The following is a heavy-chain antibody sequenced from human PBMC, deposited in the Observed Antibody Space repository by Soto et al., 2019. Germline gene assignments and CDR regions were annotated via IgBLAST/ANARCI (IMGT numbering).Heavy chain of an antibody. Sequence: QVQLVQSGAEMKKPGSSVKVSCKASGGTFSSYAISWVRQAPGQGLEWMGGIIPIFGTANYAQKFQGRVTITADESTSTAYMALSSLRSEDTAVYYCAREQLGYCSGGSCWGRDYYYYGMDVWGQGTTVTVSS. V-gene: IGHV1-69*01. D-gene: IGHD2-15*01. CDR2: IIPIFGTA. CDR1: GGTFSSYA. CDR3: AREQLGYCSGGSCWGRDYYYYGMDV. J-gene: IGHJ6*02.